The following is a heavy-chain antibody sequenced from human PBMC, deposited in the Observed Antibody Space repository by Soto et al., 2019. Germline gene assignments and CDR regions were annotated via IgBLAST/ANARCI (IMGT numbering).Heavy chain of an antibody. CDR2: IYYSGST. Sequence: SETLSLTCTVSGGSISSYYWSWIRQPPGKGLEWIGYIYYSGSTNYNPSLKSRVTISVDTSKNQFSLKLSSVTAADTAVYYCACSGGRQGWFDPWGQGTLVTVSS. J-gene: IGHJ5*02. D-gene: IGHD2-15*01. CDR1: GGSISSYY. V-gene: IGHV4-59*01. CDR3: ACSGGRQGWFDP.